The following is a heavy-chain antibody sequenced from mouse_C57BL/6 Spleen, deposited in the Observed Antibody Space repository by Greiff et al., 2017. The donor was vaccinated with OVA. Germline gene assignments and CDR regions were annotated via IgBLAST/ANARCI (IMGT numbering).Heavy chain of an antibody. J-gene: IGHJ4*01. CDR3: ARGGNSNYVLYAMDY. CDR2: INPNNGGT. V-gene: IGHV1-18*01. D-gene: IGHD2-5*01. Sequence: SGPELVKPGASVKIPCKASGYTFTDYNMDWVKQSHGKSLEWIGDINPNNGGTIYNQKFKGKATLTVDKSSSTAYMELRSLTSEDTAVYYCARGGNSNYVLYAMDYWGQGTSVTVSS. CDR1: GYTFTDYN.